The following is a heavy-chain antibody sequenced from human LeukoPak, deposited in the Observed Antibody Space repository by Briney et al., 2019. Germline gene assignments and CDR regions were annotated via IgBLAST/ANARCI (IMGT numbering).Heavy chain of an antibody. CDR1: GGSISPYF. V-gene: IGHV4-59*01. D-gene: IGHD3-10*01. CDR2: ISYTGNT. Sequence: SETLSLTCTVSGGSISPYFWSWIRQPPGKGLEWIAYISYTGNTNYNPSLKSRVIISVDTSKNQFSLQLTSVTAADTAVYYCARDDYRGVTNFDPWGQGTLVTVSS. CDR3: ARDDYRGVTNFDP. J-gene: IGHJ5*02.